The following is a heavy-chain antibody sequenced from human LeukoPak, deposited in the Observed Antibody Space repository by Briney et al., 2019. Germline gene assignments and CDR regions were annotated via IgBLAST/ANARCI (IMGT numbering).Heavy chain of an antibody. J-gene: IGHJ5*02. CDR3: AKDLSRGYCSSTSCYNWFDP. Sequence: GGSLRLSCAASGFTFSSYAMSWVRQAPGKGLEWVSAISGSGGSTYYADSVKGRFTISRDNSKNTLYLQMNSLRAEDTAVYYCAKDLSRGYCSSTSCYNWFDPWGQGTLVTVSS. CDR1: GFTFSSYA. D-gene: IGHD2-2*01. V-gene: IGHV3-23*01. CDR2: ISGSGGST.